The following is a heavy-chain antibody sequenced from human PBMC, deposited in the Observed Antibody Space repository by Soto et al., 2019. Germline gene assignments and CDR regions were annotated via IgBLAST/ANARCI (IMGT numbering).Heavy chain of an antibody. CDR3: ARGYSSGWSYYYGMDV. D-gene: IGHD6-19*01. CDR2: IYYSGST. J-gene: IGHJ6*02. CDR1: GGSISSYY. Sequence: KASETLSLTCTVSGGSISSYYWSWTRQPPGKGLEWIGYIYYSGSTNYNPSLKSRVTISVDTSKNQFSLKLSSVTAADTAVYYCARGYSSGWSYYYGMDVWGQGTTVTVSS. V-gene: IGHV4-59*01.